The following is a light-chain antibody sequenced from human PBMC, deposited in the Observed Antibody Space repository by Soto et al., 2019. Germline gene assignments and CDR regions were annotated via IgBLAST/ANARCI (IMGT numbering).Light chain of an antibody. Sequence: DIQLTQTHSTLSASVVDEVTITCRASQTISRWLAWYQQKPGRAPKLLIYDASTLESGVPSRFSGSGSETEFTLTISRLQPDDFATYFCHSRAFGQGTRLEIK. CDR2: DAS. J-gene: IGKJ5*01. V-gene: IGKV1-5*01. CDR3: HSRA. CDR1: QTISRW.